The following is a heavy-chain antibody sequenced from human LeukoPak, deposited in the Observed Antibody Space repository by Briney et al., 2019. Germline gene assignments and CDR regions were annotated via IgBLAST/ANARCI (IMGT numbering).Heavy chain of an antibody. CDR2: IYHSGST. Sequence: SETLSLICAVSGGSISSGGYSWSWIRQPPGRGLEWIGYIYHSGSTYYNPSLKSRVTISVDRSKNQFSLKLNSVTAADTAVYYCARDRYGDHTYFDYWGQGTLVTVSS. CDR3: ARDRYGDHTYFDY. D-gene: IGHD4-17*01. V-gene: IGHV4-30-2*01. J-gene: IGHJ4*02. CDR1: GGSISSGGYS.